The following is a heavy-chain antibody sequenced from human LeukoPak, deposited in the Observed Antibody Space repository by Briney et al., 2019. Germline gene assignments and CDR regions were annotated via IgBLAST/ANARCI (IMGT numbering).Heavy chain of an antibody. D-gene: IGHD2-15*01. CDR3: AKARNRYCSGGSCYSSVFFFFDY. J-gene: IGHJ4*02. CDR2: ISGSGGST. CDR1: GFTVSSNY. V-gene: IGHV3-23*01. Sequence: PGGSLRLSCAASGFTVSSNYMSWVRQAPGKGLEWVSAISGSGGSTYYADSVKGRFTISRDNSKNTLYLQMNSLRAEDTAVYYCAKARNRYCSGGSCYSSVFFFFDYWGQGTLVTVSS.